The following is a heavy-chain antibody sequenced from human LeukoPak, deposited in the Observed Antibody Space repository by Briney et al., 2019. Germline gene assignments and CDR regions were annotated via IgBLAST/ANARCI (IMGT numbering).Heavy chain of an antibody. V-gene: IGHV1-46*01. J-gene: IGHJ4*02. CDR3: ERDLNGSGSYYGEVDY. Sequence: GASVKVSCKASGYTFTSYYMHWVRQAPGQGLEWMGIINPSGGSTSYAQKFQGRVTMTRDTSTRTVYMELGSLRSEDTAVYYCERDLNGSGSYYGEVDYWGQGTLVTVSS. CDR2: INPSGGST. D-gene: IGHD3-10*01. CDR1: GYTFTSYY.